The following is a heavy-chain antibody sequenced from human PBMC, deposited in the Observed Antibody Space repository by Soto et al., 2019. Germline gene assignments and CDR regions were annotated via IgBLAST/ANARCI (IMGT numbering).Heavy chain of an antibody. Sequence: PGGSLRLSCAASGFTFSSYGMSSVRRAQGKGLEWVSAISGSGGSTYYADSVKGRFTISRDNSKNTLYLQMNSLRAEDTAVYYCATPPGSIAAAGTSYYGMDVWGQGTTVTVSS. J-gene: IGHJ6*02. CDR3: ATPPGSIAAAGTSYYGMDV. CDR2: ISGSGGST. CDR1: GFTFSSYG. V-gene: IGHV3-23*01. D-gene: IGHD6-13*01.